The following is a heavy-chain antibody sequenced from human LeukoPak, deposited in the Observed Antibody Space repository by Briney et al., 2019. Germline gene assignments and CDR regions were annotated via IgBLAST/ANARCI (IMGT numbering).Heavy chain of an antibody. D-gene: IGHD5-18*01. CDR3: ARRAMTERGHSYGLDY. V-gene: IGHV3-21*06. J-gene: IGHJ4*02. Sequence: GGSLRLSCAASGFIFSSYSMNWVRQAPGKGLEWVSSISSSSVYRYYADSVKGRFTISRDNAKNSMYLQMNSLRAEDTAVYYCARRAMTERGHSYGLDYWGQGTLVTVSS. CDR1: GFIFSSYS. CDR2: ISSSSVYR.